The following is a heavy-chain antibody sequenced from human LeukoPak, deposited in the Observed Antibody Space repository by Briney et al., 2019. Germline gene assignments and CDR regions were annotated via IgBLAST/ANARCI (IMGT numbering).Heavy chain of an antibody. V-gene: IGHV4-39*01. CDR3: ARHFRDSSGYYNWFDP. D-gene: IGHD3-22*01. CDR2: IYCSGST. J-gene: IGHJ5*02. Sequence: NASETLSLTCTVSGGSISSSSYYWGWIRQPPGKGLEWIGSIYCSGSTYYNPSLKSRVTISVDTSKNQFSLKLSSVTAADTAVYYCARHFRDSSGYYNWFDPWGQGTLVTVSS. CDR1: GGSISSSSYY.